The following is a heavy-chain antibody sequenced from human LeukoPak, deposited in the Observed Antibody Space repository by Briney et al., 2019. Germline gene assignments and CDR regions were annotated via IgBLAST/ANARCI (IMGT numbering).Heavy chain of an antibody. J-gene: IGHJ5*02. D-gene: IGHD2-2*01. CDR3: ARGPLTYQLLRWFDH. CDR2: MNPNSGNT. CDR1: GYTFTSYD. V-gene: IGHV1-8*01. Sequence: ASVKVSCKASGYTFTSYDINWVRQAPGQGLEWMGWMNPNSGNTGYAQKFQGRVTMTRNTSISTAYMELSSLRSEDTAVYYCARGPLTYQLLRWFDHWGQGTLVTVSS.